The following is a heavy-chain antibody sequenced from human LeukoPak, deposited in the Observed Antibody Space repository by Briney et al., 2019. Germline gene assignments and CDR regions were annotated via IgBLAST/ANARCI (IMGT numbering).Heavy chain of an antibody. Sequence: SETLSLTCAVYGGSFSGYYWSWIRQPPGKGLEWIGEINHSGSTNYNPSLKSRVTISVDTSKNQFSLKLSSVTAADTAVYYCASRVAVAKNYFDYWGQGTLVTVSS. D-gene: IGHD6-19*01. J-gene: IGHJ4*02. CDR1: GGSFSGYY. CDR2: INHSGST. V-gene: IGHV4-34*01. CDR3: ASRVAVAKNYFDY.